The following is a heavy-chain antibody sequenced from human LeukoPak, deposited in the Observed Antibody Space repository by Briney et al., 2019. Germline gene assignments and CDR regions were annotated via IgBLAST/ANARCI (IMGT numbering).Heavy chain of an antibody. CDR1: GFTFSNAW. V-gene: IGHV3-15*01. CDR2: IKSKTDGGTT. D-gene: IGHD3-22*01. Sequence: GGSLRLSCAASGFTFSNAWMSWVRQAPGKGLEWVGRIKSKTDGGTTDYAAPVKGRFTISRDDSKNTLYLQMNSLKTEDTAVYYCTTECAYYYDSSGYDPYYSDYWGQGTLVTVSS. J-gene: IGHJ4*02. CDR3: TTECAYYYDSSGYDPYYSDY.